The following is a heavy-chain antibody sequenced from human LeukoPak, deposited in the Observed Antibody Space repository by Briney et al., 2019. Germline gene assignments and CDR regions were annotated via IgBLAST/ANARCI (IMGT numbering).Heavy chain of an antibody. J-gene: IGHJ4*02. CDR3: ARDSGFGNGPRGY. CDR2: INPNSGGT. CDR1: GYTFTGYY. D-gene: IGHD3-10*01. Sequence: ASVKVSCKASGYTFTGYYMHWVRQAPGQGLEWMGWINPNSGGTNYAQKFQGRVTMTRDTSISTAYMELSRLRSDDTAVYYCARDSGFGNGPRGYWGQGTLVTVSS. V-gene: IGHV1-2*02.